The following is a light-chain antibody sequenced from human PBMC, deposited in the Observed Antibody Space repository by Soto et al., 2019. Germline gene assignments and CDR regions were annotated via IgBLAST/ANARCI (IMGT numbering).Light chain of an antibody. CDR3: QQLNNHPRT. V-gene: IGKV1-9*01. J-gene: IGKJ2*01. CDR2: AAS. CDR1: QDIRSF. Sequence: DLQLTQSPSFLSAAIGDRVTITCRASQDIRSFLAWYQQEPGKAPKLLIYAASTLQSGVPSRISGTGSGTEFTLTISSLQPEDFGTYYCQQLNNHPRTFGQGTKLEIK.